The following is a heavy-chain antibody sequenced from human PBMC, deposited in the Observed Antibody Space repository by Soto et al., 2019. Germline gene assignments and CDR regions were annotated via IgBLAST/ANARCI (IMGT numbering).Heavy chain of an antibody. CDR1: GHIFTSYY. CDR3: ARGPSPFLSQHWGQETLVRGPTPFLLQH. CDR2: INPKSGDT. J-gene: IGHJ4*02. D-gene: IGHD7-27*01. V-gene: IGHV1-2*02. Sequence: AASVKVSCKASGHIFTSYYLHCLRQAPGQGLERRGWINPKSGDTNYAQKFQGRVTMTRDTSISTTYMDLSRLRPDEMAVYYSARGPSPFLSQHWGQETLVRGPTPFLLQHWGQETLVTVSS.